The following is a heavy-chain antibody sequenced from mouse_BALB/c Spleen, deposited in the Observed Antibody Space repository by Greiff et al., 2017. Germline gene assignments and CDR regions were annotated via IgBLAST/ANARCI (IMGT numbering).Heavy chain of an antibody. J-gene: IGHJ2*01. CDR2: ISNGGGST. D-gene: IGHD4-1*01. CDR1: GFTFSSYT. CDR3: ARQSWGLDY. Sequence: EVKLMESGGGLVQPGGSLKLSCAASGFTFSSYTMSWVRQTPEKRLEWVAYISNGGGSTYYPDTVKGRFTISRDNAKNTLYLQMSSLKSEDTAMYYCARQSWGLDYWGQGTTLTVSS. V-gene: IGHV5-12-2*01.